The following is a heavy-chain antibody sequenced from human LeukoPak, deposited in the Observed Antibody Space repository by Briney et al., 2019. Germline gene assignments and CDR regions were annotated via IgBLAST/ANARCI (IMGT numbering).Heavy chain of an antibody. D-gene: IGHD3-22*01. CDR3: AKRSGYYDSSGSFDY. CDR1: GFTFSSYG. V-gene: IGHV3-30*02. CDR2: IRYDGSNK. J-gene: IGHJ4*02. Sequence: GGSLRLSCAASGFTFSSYGMHWVRQAPGKGLEWVAFIRYDGSNKYYADSVKGRFTISRDNSKNTLYLQMNSLRAEDTAVYYCAKRSGYYDSSGSFDYWGQGTLVTVSS.